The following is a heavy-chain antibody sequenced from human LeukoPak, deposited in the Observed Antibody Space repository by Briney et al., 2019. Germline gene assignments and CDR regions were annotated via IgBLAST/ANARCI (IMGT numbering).Heavy chain of an antibody. J-gene: IGHJ4*02. Sequence: SETLSLTCTVSGGSISSSSYYWGWIRQPPGKGLEWIGSIYYSGSTYYNPSLKSRVTISVDTSENQFSLKLSSVTAADTAVYYCALLTYYYDSSGYYLEGLIDYWGQGTLVTVSS. CDR3: ALLTYYYDSSGYYLEGLIDY. D-gene: IGHD3-22*01. CDR1: GGSISSSSYY. CDR2: IYYSGST. V-gene: IGHV4-39*01.